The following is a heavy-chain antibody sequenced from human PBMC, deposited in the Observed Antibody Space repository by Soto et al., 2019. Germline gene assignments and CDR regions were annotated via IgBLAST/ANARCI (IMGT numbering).Heavy chain of an antibody. J-gene: IGHJ4*02. CDR3: AKALYGGFTY. Sequence: EVRLLESGGGLVQPGGSLRLSCAASGFTFSVYAMSWVRQAPGKGLEWVSGISGSGDSTHYADSVKGRFTVSRDNSKSMLYLQTNSLSAEATAIYYCAKALYGGFTYWGQGTLVTVSS. CDR1: GFTFSVYA. CDR2: ISGSGDST. V-gene: IGHV3-23*01. D-gene: IGHD3-10*01.